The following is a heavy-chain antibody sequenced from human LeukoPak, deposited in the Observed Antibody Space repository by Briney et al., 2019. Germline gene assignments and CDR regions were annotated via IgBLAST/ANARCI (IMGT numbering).Heavy chain of an antibody. CDR1: GDSVSNTRSA. V-gene: IGHV6-1*01. CDR2: TYYRSKWYN. CDR3: ARVNSWTEEPDTGFDY. D-gene: IGHD1-14*01. Sequence: SQTLSLTCAISGDSVSNTRSAWNWIRQSPSRGLEWLGRTYYRSKWYNDYALSVRSRITINPDTSKNQFSLHLNSVTPEDTAVYFCARVNSWTEEPDTGFDYWGQGTLVTVSS. J-gene: IGHJ4*02.